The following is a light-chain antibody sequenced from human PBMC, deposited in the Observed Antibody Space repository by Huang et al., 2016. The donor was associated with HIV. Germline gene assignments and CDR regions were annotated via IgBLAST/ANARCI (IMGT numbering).Light chain of an antibody. V-gene: IGKV3-20*01. J-gene: IGKJ1*01. CDR3: QQYGTSPRT. Sequence: EIVLTQSPGTLSLSPGERATLSRLSSQTVSSSNLAWCQHKAGQAPRILIYNAWRRATGVPERFSGSGSGTDFTLTISRLEPEDFAVYYCQQYGTSPRTFGQGTKLDIK. CDR2: NAW. CDR1: QTVSSSN.